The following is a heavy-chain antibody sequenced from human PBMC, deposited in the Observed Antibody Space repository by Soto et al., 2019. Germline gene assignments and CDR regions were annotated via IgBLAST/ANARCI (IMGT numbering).Heavy chain of an antibody. D-gene: IGHD4-17*01. CDR3: ATLMSTVTEDDY. CDR1: GGSISSSSYY. Sequence: SETLSLTCTVSGGSISSSSYYWGWIRQPPGKGLEWIGSIYYSGSTYYNPSLKSRVTISVDTSKNQFSLKLSSVTAADTAVYYCATLMSTVTEDDYWGQGTLVTVSS. V-gene: IGHV4-39*01. J-gene: IGHJ4*02. CDR2: IYYSGST.